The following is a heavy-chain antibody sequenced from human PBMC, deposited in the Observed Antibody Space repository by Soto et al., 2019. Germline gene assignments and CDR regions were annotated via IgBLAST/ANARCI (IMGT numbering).Heavy chain of an antibody. CDR1: GFTSSSYE. D-gene: IGHD3-10*01. J-gene: IGHJ3*02. CDR3: AIGDYYGSGSYYRPHAFDI. Sequence: GGSLRLSCAASGFTSSSYEMNWVRQAPGKGLEWVSYISSSGSTIYYADSVKGRFTISRDNAKNSLYLQMNSLRAEDTAVYYCAIGDYYGSGSYYRPHAFDIWGQGTMVTVSS. CDR2: ISSSGSTI. V-gene: IGHV3-48*03.